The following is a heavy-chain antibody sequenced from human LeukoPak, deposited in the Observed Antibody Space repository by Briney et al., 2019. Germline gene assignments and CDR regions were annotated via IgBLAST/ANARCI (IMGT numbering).Heavy chain of an antibody. D-gene: IGHD5-12*01. J-gene: IGHJ4*02. CDR2: INPSGGST. Sequence: ASVKVSCKASGYTFTSYYMHWVRQAPGQGLEWMGIINPSGGSTSYAQKFQGRVTITRDTSASTAYMELSSLRSEDTAVYYCARDGGPYSGYGSIPFDYWGQGTLVTVSS. CDR3: ARDGGPYSGYGSIPFDY. V-gene: IGHV1-46*01. CDR1: GYTFTSYY.